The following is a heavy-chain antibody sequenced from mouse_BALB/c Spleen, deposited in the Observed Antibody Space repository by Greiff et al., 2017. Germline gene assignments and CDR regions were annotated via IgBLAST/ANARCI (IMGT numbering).Heavy chain of an antibody. J-gene: IGHJ4*01. CDR1: GFTFSSYA. D-gene: IGHD2-2*01. V-gene: IGHV5-6-5*01. CDR2: ISSGGST. CDR3: ARGRYYGYDGYYAMDY. Sequence: EVKLVESGGGLVKPGGSLKLSCAASGFTFSSYAMSWVRQTPEKRLEWVASISSGGSTYYPDSVKGRFTISRDNARNILYLQMSSLRSEDTAMYYCARGRYYGYDGYYAMDYWGQGTSVTVSS.